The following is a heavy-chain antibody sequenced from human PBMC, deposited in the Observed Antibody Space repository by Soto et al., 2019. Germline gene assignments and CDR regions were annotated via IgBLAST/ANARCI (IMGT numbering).Heavy chain of an antibody. V-gene: IGHV4-34*01. CDR1: GGSFSGYY. CDR3: ARGKATIFGVVITRMNWFDP. CDR2: INHSGST. Sequence: PXETLSLTCSVYGGSFSGYYWTWIRQPPGKGLEWIGEINHSGSTNYNPSLKSRVTISVDTSKNQFSLKLSSVTAADTAVYYCARGKATIFGVVITRMNWFDPWGQGTLVTVSS. J-gene: IGHJ5*02. D-gene: IGHD3-3*01.